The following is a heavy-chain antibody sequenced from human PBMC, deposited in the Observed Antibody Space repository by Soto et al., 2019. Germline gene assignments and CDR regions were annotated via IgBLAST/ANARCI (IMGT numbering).Heavy chain of an antibody. V-gene: IGHV3-23*01. Sequence: GGSLRLSCAASGFTFSSYAMSWVRQAPGKGLEWVSAISGSGGSTYYADSVKGRFTISRDNSKNTLYLQMNSLRAEETAVYYCAKDPNRLYYDFWSGYYTSVDYWGQGTLVTVSS. CDR2: ISGSGGST. J-gene: IGHJ4*02. CDR1: GFTFSSYA. CDR3: AKDPNRLYYDFWSGYYTSVDY. D-gene: IGHD3-3*01.